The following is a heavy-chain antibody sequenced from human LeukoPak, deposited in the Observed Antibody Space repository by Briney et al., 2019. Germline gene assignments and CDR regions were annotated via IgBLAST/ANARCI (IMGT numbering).Heavy chain of an antibody. CDR3: ARLNTAMVLYYFDY. J-gene: IGHJ4*02. Sequence: GASVKVSCKASGYTFTSYGISWVRQAPGQGLEWMGWISAYNGNTNYAQKLQGRVTMTTDTSTSTAYMELRSLRSDDTAMYYCARLNTAMVLYYFDYWGQGTLVTVSS. CDR1: GYTFTSYG. D-gene: IGHD5-18*01. V-gene: IGHV1-18*01. CDR2: ISAYNGNT.